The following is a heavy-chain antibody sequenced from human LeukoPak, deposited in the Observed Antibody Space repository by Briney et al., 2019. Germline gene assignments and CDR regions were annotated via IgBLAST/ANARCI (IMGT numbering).Heavy chain of an antibody. Sequence: GGSLRLSCAASGFTFSSYWMGWVRQAPGKGLEWVANIKQDGSEKYYVDSVKGRFTISRDNAKNSLYLQMNSLRAEDTAVYYCARGYSSSWYPYDAFDIWGQGTMVTVSS. CDR2: IKQDGSEK. D-gene: IGHD6-13*01. CDR3: ARGYSSSWYPYDAFDI. J-gene: IGHJ3*02. V-gene: IGHV3-7*04. CDR1: GFTFSSYW.